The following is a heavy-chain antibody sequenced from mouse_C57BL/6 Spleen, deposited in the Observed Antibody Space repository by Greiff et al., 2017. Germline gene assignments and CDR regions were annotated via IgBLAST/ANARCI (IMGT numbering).Heavy chain of an antibody. Sequence: EVMLVESEGGLVQPGSSMKLSCTASGFTFSDYYMAWVRQVPEKGLEWVANINYDGSSTYYLDSLKSRFIISRDNAKNILYLQMSSLKSEDTATYYCARDGSYYSNYAMDYWGQGTSVTVSS. CDR3: ARDGSYYSNYAMDY. CDR1: GFTFSDYY. CDR2: INYDGSST. V-gene: IGHV5-16*01. D-gene: IGHD2-5*01. J-gene: IGHJ4*01.